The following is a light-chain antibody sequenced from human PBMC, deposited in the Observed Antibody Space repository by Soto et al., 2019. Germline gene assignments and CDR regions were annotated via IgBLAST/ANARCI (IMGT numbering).Light chain of an antibody. CDR1: PSVSSSY. J-gene: IGKJ5*01. Sequence: EIVLTQSPGTLSLSPGERATLSCRSSPSVSSSYLAWYQQKPGQAPRLLIFGASSRATGIPDRFSGSGSGTDFTLTIRSLQPEDFATYYCQQSYSTSITFGQGTRLENK. CDR3: QQSYSTSIT. CDR2: GAS. V-gene: IGKV3-20*01.